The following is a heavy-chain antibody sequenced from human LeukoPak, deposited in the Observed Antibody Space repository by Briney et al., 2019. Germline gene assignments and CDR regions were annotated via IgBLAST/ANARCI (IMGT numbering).Heavy chain of an antibody. J-gene: IGHJ1*01. CDR3: ARAPPGYSSSWLYFQH. D-gene: IGHD6-13*01. CDR2: IYTSGSI. V-gene: IGHV4-4*07. CDR1: GGTISSYY. Sequence: PSETLSLTCAASGGTISSYYLNWIRQPAGKGLEWIGRIYTSGSINYNPSLKSRVTMSVDTSKNQFSLKLSSVTAADTAVYYCARAPPGYSSSWLYFQHWGQGTLVTVSS.